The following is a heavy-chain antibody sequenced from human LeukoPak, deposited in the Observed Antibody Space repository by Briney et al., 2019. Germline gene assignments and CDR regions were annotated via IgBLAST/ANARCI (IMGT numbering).Heavy chain of an antibody. CDR2: IKEDGSDK. CDR1: GFTFSDYW. CDR3: VRDQGYRSRRYDYYYMDV. D-gene: IGHD2-2*01. V-gene: IGHV3-7*01. Sequence: GGSLRLSCAAFGFTFSDYWMSWVRQGPGKGLEWVASIKEDGSDKFYVDSERGRFTISRDNTKNSLDLQMNSLRADDTGVYYCVRDQGYRSRRYDYYYMDVWGKGTTVTVSS. J-gene: IGHJ6*03.